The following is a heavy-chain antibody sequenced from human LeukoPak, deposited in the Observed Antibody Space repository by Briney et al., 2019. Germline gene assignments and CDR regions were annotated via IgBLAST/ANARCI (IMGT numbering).Heavy chain of an antibody. J-gene: IGHJ4*02. CDR3: ARDRGYSYCPFDY. D-gene: IGHD5-18*01. CDR2: INHSGST. V-gene: IGHV4-34*01. Sequence: PSETLSLTCAVYGGSFSGYYWSWIRQPPGKGLEWIGEINHSGSTNYNPSLKSRVTISADTSKNQFSLKLSSVTAADTAVYYCARDRGYSYCPFDYWGQGTLVTVSS. CDR1: GGSFSGYY.